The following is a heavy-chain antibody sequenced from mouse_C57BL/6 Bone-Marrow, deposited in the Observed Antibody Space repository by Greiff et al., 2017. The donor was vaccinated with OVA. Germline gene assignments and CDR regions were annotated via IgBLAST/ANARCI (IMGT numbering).Heavy chain of an antibody. V-gene: IGHV1-81*01. CDR2: IYPRSGNT. CDR3: ARDGYYRFAY. J-gene: IGHJ3*01. Sequence: VQLKESGAELARPGASVKLSCKASGYTFTSYGISWVKQRTGQGLEWIGEIYPRSGNTYYNEKFKGKATLTADKSSSTAYMELRSLTSEDSAVYFCARDGYYRFAYWGQGTLVTVSA. CDR1: GYTFTSYG. D-gene: IGHD2-3*01.